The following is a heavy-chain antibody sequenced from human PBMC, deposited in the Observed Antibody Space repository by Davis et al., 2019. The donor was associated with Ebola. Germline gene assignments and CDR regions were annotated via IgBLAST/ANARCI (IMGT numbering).Heavy chain of an antibody. J-gene: IGHJ5*02. D-gene: IGHD2-2*01. Sequence: PGGSLRLSCAASGFTFSSYAMSWIRQPPGKGLEWIGSIYYSGSTYYNPSLKSRVTISVDTSKNQFSLKLSSVTAADTAVYYCARVGGREYQLLFWFDPWGQGTLVTVSS. CDR1: GFTFSSYA. V-gene: IGHV4-39*07. CDR3: ARVGGREYQLLFWFDP. CDR2: IYYSGST.